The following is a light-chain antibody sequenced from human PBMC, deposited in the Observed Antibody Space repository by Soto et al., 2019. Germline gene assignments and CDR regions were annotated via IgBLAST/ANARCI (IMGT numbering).Light chain of an antibody. CDR2: AAY. J-gene: IGKJ1*01. V-gene: IGKV1-39*01. CDR3: QQSYSTPRT. CDR1: QSISSY. Sequence: DIQMTQSPSSLSASVGDRVTITCRASQSISSYLSWYQQKPGRALKLLIYAAYSLQSGVPSRFSGSGSGTDFTLTISRLQPEEFAIYYCQQSYSTPRTFGQGTKVEIK.